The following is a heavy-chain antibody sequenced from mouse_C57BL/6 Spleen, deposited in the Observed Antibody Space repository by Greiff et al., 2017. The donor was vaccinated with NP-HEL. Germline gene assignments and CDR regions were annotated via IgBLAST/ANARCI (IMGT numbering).Heavy chain of an antibody. J-gene: IGHJ3*01. CDR1: GFTFTDYY. D-gene: IGHD1-1*01. V-gene: IGHV7-3*01. Sequence: EVKLVDSFLRLVQPGGSLSLSCAASGFTFTDYYMSWVRQPPGKALEWLGFIRNKANGYTTEYSASVKGRFTISRDNSQSILYLQMNALRAEDSATYYCARHYYGSSYPFAYWGQGTLVTVSA. CDR3: ARHYYGSSYPFAY. CDR2: IRNKANGYTT.